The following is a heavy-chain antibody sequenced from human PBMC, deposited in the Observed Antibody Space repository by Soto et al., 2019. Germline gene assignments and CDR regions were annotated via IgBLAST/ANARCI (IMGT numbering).Heavy chain of an antibody. D-gene: IGHD6-13*01. CDR3: ARLQDRYSSSWYYFDY. V-gene: IGHV1-18*01. CDR2: ISTYSGNT. Sequence: QVQLVQSGAEVKKPGASVKVSCKASGYTFTRYGISWVRQAPGQGLEWMGWISTYSGNTDYAQKFQGRVTMTTDTSTSTAYMELRSLTSDDTAVYYCARLQDRYSSSWYYFDYWGQGTLVTVSS. CDR1: GYTFTRYG. J-gene: IGHJ4*02.